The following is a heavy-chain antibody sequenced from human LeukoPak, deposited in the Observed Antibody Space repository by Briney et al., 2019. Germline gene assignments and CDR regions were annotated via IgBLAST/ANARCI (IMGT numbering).Heavy chain of an antibody. Sequence: GGSLRLSCAASGFTFSTFYMGWVRQAPGKGLEWVSYISGSGDYTLYATSVKGRFTISRDNANESAYLEMSNLRAEDTAVYYCRSVPFGYGMDVWGQGTTVIVSS. CDR2: ISGSGDYT. CDR1: GFTFSTFY. D-gene: IGHD3-3*01. J-gene: IGHJ6*02. CDR3: RSVPFGYGMDV. V-gene: IGHV3-11*03.